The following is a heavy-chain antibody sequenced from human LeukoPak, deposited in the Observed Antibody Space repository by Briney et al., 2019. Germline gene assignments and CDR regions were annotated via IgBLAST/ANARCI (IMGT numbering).Heavy chain of an antibody. J-gene: IGHJ4*02. CDR1: GYTFTSYG. V-gene: IGHV1-18*01. CDR3: ARSTYYDFWKGTPADY. D-gene: IGHD3-3*01. Sequence: ASVKVSCKASGYTFTSYGISWVRQAPGQGLEWMGWISAYNGNTNYAQKLQGRVTMTTDTSTSTAYMELRSLRSDGTAVYYCARSTYYDFWKGTPADYWGQGTLVTVSS. CDR2: ISAYNGNT.